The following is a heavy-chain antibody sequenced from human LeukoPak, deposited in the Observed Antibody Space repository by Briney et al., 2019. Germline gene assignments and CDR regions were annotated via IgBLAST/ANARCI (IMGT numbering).Heavy chain of an antibody. CDR1: GYSFTSYW. J-gene: IGHJ5*02. CDR3: ARHPWFGELFPPYNCFDP. CDR2: IYPGDSDT. V-gene: IGHV5-51*01. Sequence: GESLKISCKGSGYSFTSYWIGWVRQMPGKGLEWMGIIYPGDSDTRYSPSFQGQVTISADKSISTAYLQWSSLKASDTAMYYCARHPWFGELFPPYNCFDPWGQGPLVTVSS. D-gene: IGHD3-10*01.